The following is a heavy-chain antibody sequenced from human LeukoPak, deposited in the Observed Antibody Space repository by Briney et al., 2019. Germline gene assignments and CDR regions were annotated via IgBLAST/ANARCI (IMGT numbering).Heavy chain of an antibody. CDR1: GYTFTGYD. CDR2: ISAYNGNT. CDR3: AGGSYGNFDY. J-gene: IGHJ4*02. D-gene: IGHD1-26*01. Sequence: ASVKVSCKTSGYTFTGYDISWVRQAPGQGLEWMGWISAYNGNTNYAQKLQGRVTMTTDTSTSTAYMELRSLRSDDTAVYYCAGGSYGNFDYWGQGTLVTVSS. V-gene: IGHV1-18*01.